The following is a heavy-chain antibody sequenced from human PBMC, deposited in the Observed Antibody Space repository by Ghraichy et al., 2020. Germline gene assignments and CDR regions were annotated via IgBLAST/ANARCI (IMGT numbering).Heavy chain of an antibody. J-gene: IGHJ4*02. CDR3: AREYCRGGRCYFGTGGSHFDY. Sequence: GSLRLSCAASGFTFNNYWMHWVRQAPGKGLVWVSRINSDGRGTTYADSVKGRFTISRDNARNTLYLQMNSLRAEDTAVYYCAREYCRGGRCYFGTGGSHFDYWGQGTLVTVSS. CDR2: INSDGRGT. D-gene: IGHD2-15*01. CDR1: GFTFNNYW. V-gene: IGHV3-74*01.